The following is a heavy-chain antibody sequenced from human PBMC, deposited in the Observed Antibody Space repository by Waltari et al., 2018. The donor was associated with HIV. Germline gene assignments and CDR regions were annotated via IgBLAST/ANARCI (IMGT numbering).Heavy chain of an antibody. CDR3: ARASVVISY. CDR1: GYSISSGYY. V-gene: IGHV4-38-2*01. CDR2: IYHSGST. D-gene: IGHD3-22*01. J-gene: IGHJ4*02. Sequence: QVQLQESGPGLVKPSETLSLTCAVSGYSISSGYYWGWIRQPPGKGLEWIGSIYHSGSTYYNPSLKSRVTISVDTSKNQFSLKLSSVTAADTAVYYCARASVVISYWGQGTLVTVSS.